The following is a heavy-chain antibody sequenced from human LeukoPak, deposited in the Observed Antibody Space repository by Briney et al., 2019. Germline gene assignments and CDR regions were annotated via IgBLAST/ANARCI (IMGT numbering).Heavy chain of an antibody. CDR2: IKQDGSEK. D-gene: IGHD1-26*01. J-gene: IGHJ4*02. V-gene: IGHV3-7*01. Sequence: GGSLRLSCAASGFTFSSYWMSWVRQAPGKGLEWVANIKQDGSEKYYVDSVKGRFTISRDNAKNSLYLQMNSLRAKDTAVYYCARDRWELPDLFDYWGQGTLVTVSS. CDR1: GFTFSSYW. CDR3: ARDRWELPDLFDY.